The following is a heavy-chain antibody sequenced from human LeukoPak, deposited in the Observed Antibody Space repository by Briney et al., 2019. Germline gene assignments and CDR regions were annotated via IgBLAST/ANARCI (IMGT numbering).Heavy chain of an antibody. V-gene: IGHV3-30*01. Sequence: GKSLRLSCAASGFTFSNYAMHWVRQAPGKGLEWVSLISSGGTYEYYADSVKGRFTISRDNSKNTLYLQLNSLRAEDTAVYYCGMSFIAARHPADYWGQGTLVTVSS. CDR2: ISSGGTYE. CDR1: GFTFSNYA. CDR3: GMSFIAARHPADY. J-gene: IGHJ4*02. D-gene: IGHD6-6*01.